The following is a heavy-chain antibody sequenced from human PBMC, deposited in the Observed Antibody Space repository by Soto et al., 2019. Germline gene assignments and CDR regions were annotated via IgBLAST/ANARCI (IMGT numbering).Heavy chain of an antibody. CDR2: VSYSGGT. CDR3: AKNRRATWFDP. Sequence: ASDTLSLTCTVSGDSISDYYWSWIRQPPEKGLEWIGYVSYSGGTNYNPSLKSRVTISVDTSKNQFSLKLNSVTAADTAVYYCAKNRRATWFDPWGQGFLVTVSS. CDR1: GDSISDYY. J-gene: IGHJ5*02. V-gene: IGHV4-59*13.